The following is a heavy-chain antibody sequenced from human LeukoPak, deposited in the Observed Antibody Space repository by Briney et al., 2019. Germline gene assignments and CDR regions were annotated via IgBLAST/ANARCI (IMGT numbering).Heavy chain of an antibody. J-gene: IGHJ4*02. CDR2: VFYSGST. CDR1: GGSISSSTW. Sequence: SETLSLTCAVSGGSISSSTWWTWVLQPPGKGLEWIGEVFYSGSTNSNPSLKSRLTMSVDESKHEFSLKLTSVTAADTAVYYCASGGLVSRYLDHWGQGTLVTVSP. CDR3: ASGGLVSRYLDH. D-gene: IGHD3-9*01. V-gene: IGHV4-4*02.